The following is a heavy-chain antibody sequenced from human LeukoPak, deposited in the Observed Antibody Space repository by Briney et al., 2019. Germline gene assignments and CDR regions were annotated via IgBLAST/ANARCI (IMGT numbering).Heavy chain of an antibody. CDR3: AKPPWGMSGRYPYFDY. V-gene: IGHV3-33*06. CDR1: GFTFSSYG. D-gene: IGHD3-16*01. J-gene: IGHJ4*02. CDR2: IWYDGSNK. Sequence: PGRSLRLSCAASGFTFSSYGMHWVRQAPGKGLEWVAVIWYDGSNKYYADSVKGRFTISRDNSKNTLYLQMSSLRAEDTALYYCAKPPWGMSGRYPYFDYWGQGTLVTVSS.